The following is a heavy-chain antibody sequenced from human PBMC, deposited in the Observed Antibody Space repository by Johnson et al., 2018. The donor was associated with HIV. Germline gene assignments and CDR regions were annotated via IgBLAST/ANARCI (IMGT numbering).Heavy chain of an antibody. CDR1: VFTFSSYA. Sequence: VQLVESGGGVVQPGTSLRLSCAASVFTFSSYAMHWVRQAPGKGLEYVSAISSNGGSTYYANSVKGRFTISRDNSKNTLYLQMGSLRAEDMGAYYCAREDTVTKGSAFDIWGQGTMVTVSS. V-gene: IGHV3-64*01. CDR2: ISSNGGST. J-gene: IGHJ3*02. CDR3: AREDTVTKGSAFDI. D-gene: IGHD4-17*01.